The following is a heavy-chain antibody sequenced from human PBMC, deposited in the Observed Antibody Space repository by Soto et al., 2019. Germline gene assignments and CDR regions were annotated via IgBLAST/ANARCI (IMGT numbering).Heavy chain of an antibody. Sequence: AGGSLRLSCAASGFAFSNYAMTWVRQAPGKGLEWVSTISNSDGSIITYYADSVKGRFTISGDSSNNTLYLQMNSLRAEDTAVYYCARDLASGYYRNYFDYWGQGTLVTVSS. J-gene: IGHJ4*02. V-gene: IGHV3-23*01. CDR1: GFAFSNYA. D-gene: IGHD3-22*01. CDR2: ISNSDGSIIT. CDR3: ARDLASGYYRNYFDY.